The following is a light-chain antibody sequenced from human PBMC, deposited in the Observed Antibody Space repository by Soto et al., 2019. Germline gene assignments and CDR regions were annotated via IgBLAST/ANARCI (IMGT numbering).Light chain of an antibody. V-gene: IGKV3-20*01. CDR2: GVF. CDR1: QSVRSNY. CDR3: QHYDGSPRT. J-gene: IGKJ2*01. Sequence: ETVLTQSPGTVSLYPGERATLSCTTSQSVRSNYLAWYQQKPGQAPRLVVYGVFNRATGIADRFSGSGSGTDFTLTISGLEPEEYAVYYCQHYDGSPRTFGQGTKLEI.